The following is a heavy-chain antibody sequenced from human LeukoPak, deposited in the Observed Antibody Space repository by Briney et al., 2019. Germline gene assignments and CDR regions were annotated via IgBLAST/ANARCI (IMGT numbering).Heavy chain of an antibody. J-gene: IGHJ6*02. CDR2: ISGSGGST. CDR3: AKDRLLWFGELSPYYYYYGMDV. D-gene: IGHD3-10*01. V-gene: IGHV3-23*01. CDR1: GFTFSSYA. Sequence: GGSLRLSGAASGFTFSSYAMSWVRQAPGKGLEWVSAISGSGGSTYYADSVKGRFTISRDNSKNTLYLQMNSLRAEDTAVYYCAKDRLLWFGELSPYYYYYGMDVWGQGTTVTVSS.